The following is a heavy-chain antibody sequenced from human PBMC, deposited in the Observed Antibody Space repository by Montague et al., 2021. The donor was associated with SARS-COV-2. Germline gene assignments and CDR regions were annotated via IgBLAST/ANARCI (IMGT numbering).Heavy chain of an antibody. D-gene: IGHD2-15*01. J-gene: IGHJ6*02. CDR2: IYYSGRT. CDR1: GDSISTSY. V-gene: IGHV4-59*01. Sequence: SETLSLTCTVSGDSISTSYWAWIRQPPGKGLEWIGYIYYSGRTSYNPSLKSRVTISVDTSKNQFSLNLSSVTAADTAVYSCARADRRRPDTTHLYYYKGMDVWGQGTTVTVSS. CDR3: ARADRRRPDTTHLYYYKGMDV.